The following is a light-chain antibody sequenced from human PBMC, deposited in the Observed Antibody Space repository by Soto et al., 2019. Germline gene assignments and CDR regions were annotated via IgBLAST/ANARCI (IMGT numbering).Light chain of an antibody. J-gene: IGKJ1*01. V-gene: IGKV3-20*01. CDR1: KSFSRSY. CDR2: AAS. Sequence: EIVLTQSPDTLSLSPGERATLSCRASKSFSRSYLAWYQQKPGQAPRLLIYAASSRATGIPDRFSGGGSGTDFTLTISRLEPEDFAVYYCQQCGSSPWTFGQGTKVDIK. CDR3: QQCGSSPWT.